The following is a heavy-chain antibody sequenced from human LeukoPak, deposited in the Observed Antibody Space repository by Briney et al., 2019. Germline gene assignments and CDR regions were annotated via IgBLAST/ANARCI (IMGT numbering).Heavy chain of an antibody. CDR2: IKCDSGGT. J-gene: IGHJ4*02. CDR1: GYTFTAYY. D-gene: IGHD6-25*01. CDR3: VGSSWAAGAAFDS. V-gene: IGHV1-2*02. Sequence: RDSVKVSCKASGYTFTAYYMHWVRQAPGQGLEWMGWIKCDSGGTEYSRNYRGRVTMTRDTSISTAYMELTRLTSDDTAVYYCVGSSWAAGAAFDSWGQGTQVTVSS.